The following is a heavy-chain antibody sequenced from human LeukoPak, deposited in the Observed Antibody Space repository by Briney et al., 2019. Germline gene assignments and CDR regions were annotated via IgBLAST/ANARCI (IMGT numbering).Heavy chain of an antibody. CDR1: GFTFSSYG. J-gene: IGHJ4*02. Sequence: GRSLRLSCAASGFTFSSYGMHWVRQAPGKGLEWVAVIWYDGSNKYYADSVKGRFTISRDNSKNTLYLQMNSLRAEDTAVYYCAKDLYYDSSGPFDYWGQGTLATVSS. CDR3: AKDLYYDSSGPFDY. CDR2: IWYDGSNK. D-gene: IGHD3-22*01. V-gene: IGHV3-33*06.